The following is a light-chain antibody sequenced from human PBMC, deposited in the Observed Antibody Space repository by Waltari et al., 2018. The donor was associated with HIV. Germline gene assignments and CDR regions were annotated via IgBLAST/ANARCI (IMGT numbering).Light chain of an antibody. J-gene: IGLJ2*01. V-gene: IGLV1-51*01. CDR3: GTWDSSLSAGV. CDR2: DNN. Sequence: QSVLTQPPSVSAAPGQKVTISCSGSNSNIGHNYVSWYQQIPGTAPKLLIYDNNKRPSGIPDRFSGSKSGTSATLGITGLQTGDEADYYCGTWDSSLSAGVFGGGTKLTVL. CDR1: NSNIGHNY.